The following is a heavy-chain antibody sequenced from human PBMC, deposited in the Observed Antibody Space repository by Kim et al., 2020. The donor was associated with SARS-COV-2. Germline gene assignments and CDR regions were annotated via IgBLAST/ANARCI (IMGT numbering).Heavy chain of an antibody. J-gene: IGHJ4*02. V-gene: IGHV3-30*03. CDR2: ISYDGSNK. Sequence: GGSLRLSCAASGFTFSSYGMHWVRQAPGKGLEWVAVISYDGSNKYYADSVKGRFTISRDNSKNTLYLQMNSLRAEDTAVYYCAGKDYGDNDYWGQGTLVTVSS. CDR1: GFTFSSYG. CDR3: AGKDYGDNDY. D-gene: IGHD4-17*01.